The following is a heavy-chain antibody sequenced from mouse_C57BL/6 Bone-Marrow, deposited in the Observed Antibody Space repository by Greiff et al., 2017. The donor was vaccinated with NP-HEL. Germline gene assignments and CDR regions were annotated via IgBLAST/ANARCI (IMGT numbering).Heavy chain of an antibody. CDR3: LYDYDGFAY. J-gene: IGHJ3*01. V-gene: IGHV6-6*01. Sequence: EVKLVESGGGLVQPGGSMKLSCAASGFTFSDAWMDWVRQSPEKGLEWVAEIRNKANIHATYYAESVKGRFTISRDDSKSSVYLQMNSLRAEDTGIYYCLYDYDGFAYWGQGTLVTVSA. CDR2: IRNKANIHAT. D-gene: IGHD2-4*01. CDR1: GFTFSDAW.